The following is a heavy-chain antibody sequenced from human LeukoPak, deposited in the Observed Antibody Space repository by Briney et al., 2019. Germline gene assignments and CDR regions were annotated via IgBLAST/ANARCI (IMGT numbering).Heavy chain of an antibody. Sequence: SETLSLTCTVSGGSISSSSYYWGWIRQPPGKGLEWIGSIYYSGSTYYNPSLKSRVTMSVDTSKNQFSLKLSSVTAADTAVYYCASGDLYYGSGTYWGQGTLVTVSS. CDR1: GGSISSSSYY. V-gene: IGHV4-39*07. CDR3: ASGDLYYGSGTY. D-gene: IGHD3-10*01. CDR2: IYYSGST. J-gene: IGHJ4*02.